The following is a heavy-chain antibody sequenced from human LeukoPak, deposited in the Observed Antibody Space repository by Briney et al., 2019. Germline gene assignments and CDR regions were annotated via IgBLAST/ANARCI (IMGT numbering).Heavy chain of an antibody. CDR2: ISSSSSTI. CDR1: GFSFGPHA. V-gene: IGHV3-48*04. Sequence: GGSLRLSCAGSGFSFGPHAMSWVRQAPGKGLEWVSYISSSSSTIYYADSVKGRFTISRDNAKNSLYLQMNSLRAEDTAVYYCARHNWFDPWGQGTLVTVSS. CDR3: ARHNWFDP. J-gene: IGHJ5*02.